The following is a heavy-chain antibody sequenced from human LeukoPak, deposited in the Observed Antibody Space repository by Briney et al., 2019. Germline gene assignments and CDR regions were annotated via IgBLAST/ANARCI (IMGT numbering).Heavy chain of an antibody. V-gene: IGHV3-23*01. CDR2: ISANGQAT. CDR3: ARDPYSTILYRLAY. D-gene: IGHD6-13*01. J-gene: IGHJ4*02. Sequence: GGSLRLSCAGYGFAFGTYAMSWVRQAPGMGLEWVSSISANGQATYYADSVEGRFTISRDNSKNTLYLQLNSLRAEDTATYYWARDPYSTILYRLAYWGQGTLATVSS. CDR1: GFAFGTYA.